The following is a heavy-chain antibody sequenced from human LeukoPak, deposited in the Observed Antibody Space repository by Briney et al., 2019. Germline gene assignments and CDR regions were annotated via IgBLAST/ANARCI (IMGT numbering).Heavy chain of an antibody. CDR1: GFTFSYYS. CDR3: ARSRGGGYSYGYSPY. CDR2: ISSSSSTI. D-gene: IGHD5-18*01. J-gene: IGHJ4*02. Sequence: GGSLRLSCAASGFTFSYYSMNWVRQAPGKGLEWVSYISSSSSTIYYADSVKGRFTITRDNAKNSLYLQMNSLRAEDTALYYCARSRGGGYSYGYSPYWGQGTLVTVSS. V-gene: IGHV3-48*04.